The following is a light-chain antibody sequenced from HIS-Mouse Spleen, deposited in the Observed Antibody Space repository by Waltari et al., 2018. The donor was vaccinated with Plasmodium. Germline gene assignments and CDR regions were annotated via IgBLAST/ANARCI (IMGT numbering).Light chain of an antibody. Sequence: AIRMTQSPSSLSASTRDRVTTTCRASQGISSYLAWYQQKPGKAPKLLIYAASTLQSGVPSRFSGSGSGTDFTLTISCLQSEDFATYYCQQYYSYPLTFGGGTKVEIK. CDR3: QQYYSYPLT. CDR2: AAS. J-gene: IGKJ4*01. V-gene: IGKV1-8*01. CDR1: QGISSY.